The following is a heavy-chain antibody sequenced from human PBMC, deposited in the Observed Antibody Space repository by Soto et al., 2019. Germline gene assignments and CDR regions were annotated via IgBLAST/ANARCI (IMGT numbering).Heavy chain of an antibody. CDR1: GGSISSGGYY. D-gene: IGHD5-18*01. CDR2: IYYSGST. CDR3: ARQIWIQSRGWFDP. J-gene: IGHJ5*02. Sequence: QVQLQESGPGLVKPSQTLSLTCTVSGGSISSGGYYWTWIRQQPGQGLEWIGYIYYSGSTYYNPSLNSRVTISLDTSKNHFSLNLTSVTAADTAVYYCARQIWIQSRGWFDPWGQGTLVTVSS. V-gene: IGHV4-31*03.